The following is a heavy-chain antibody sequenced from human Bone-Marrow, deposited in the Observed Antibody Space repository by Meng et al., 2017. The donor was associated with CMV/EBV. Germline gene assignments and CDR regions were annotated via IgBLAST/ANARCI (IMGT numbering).Heavy chain of an antibody. D-gene: IGHD3-10*01. Sequence: LRLSCTVSGGSISSGGYYWSWIRQHPGKGLEWIGYIYYSGSTYYNPSLKSRVTISVDTSKNQFSLKLSSVTAADTAVYYCARDPLGFGVDAFDIWGQGTRVT. CDR3: ARDPLGFGVDAFDI. CDR2: IYYSGST. J-gene: IGHJ3*02. CDR1: GGSISSGGYY. V-gene: IGHV4-31*03.